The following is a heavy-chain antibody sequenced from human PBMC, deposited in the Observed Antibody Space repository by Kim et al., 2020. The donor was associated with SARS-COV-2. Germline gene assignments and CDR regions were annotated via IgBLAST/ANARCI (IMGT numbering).Heavy chain of an antibody. J-gene: IGHJ4*02. CDR2: IESKTDGGTT. D-gene: IGHD3-10*01. V-gene: IGHV3-15*04. CDR1: GFTFSNAW. CDR3: IVRFGELLS. Sequence: GGSLRLSCAASGFTFSNAWMSWVRQAPGKGLEWVGRIESKTDGGTTDYAAPVKGRFTISRDDSKNTLYLQMNSLKTEDTAVYYCIVRFGELLSWGQGTLVTVSS.